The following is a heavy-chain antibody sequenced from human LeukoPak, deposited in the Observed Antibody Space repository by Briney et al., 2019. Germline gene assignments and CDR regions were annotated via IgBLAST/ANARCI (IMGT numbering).Heavy chain of an antibody. J-gene: IGHJ4*02. CDR2: IYHSGST. V-gene: IGHV4-38-2*01. CDR3: ARQIVATVYFDY. D-gene: IGHD2-15*01. CDR1: GYSISSGYY. Sequence: SETLSLTCAVSGYSISSGYYWGWIRQPPGKGLEGIGSIYHSGSTYYNPSPKSRVTISVDTSKNQFSLKLSSVTAADTAVYYCARQIVATVYFDYWGQGTLVTVSS.